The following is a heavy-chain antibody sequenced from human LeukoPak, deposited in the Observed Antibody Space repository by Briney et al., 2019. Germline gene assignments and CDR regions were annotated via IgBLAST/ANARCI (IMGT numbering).Heavy chain of an antibody. Sequence: GGSLRLSCAASGFTFDDYAMHWVRQAPGKGLEWVSGISWNSGSIGYADSVKGRFTISRDNAKNSLYLQMNSLRAEDTALYYCAKANRGLLLGYMDVWGKGTTVTISS. V-gene: IGHV3-9*01. CDR2: ISWNSGSI. CDR3: AKANRGLLLGYMDV. J-gene: IGHJ6*03. D-gene: IGHD3-10*01. CDR1: GFTFDDYA.